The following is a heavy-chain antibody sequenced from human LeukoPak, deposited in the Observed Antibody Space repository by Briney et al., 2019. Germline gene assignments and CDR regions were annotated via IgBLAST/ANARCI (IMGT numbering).Heavy chain of an antibody. D-gene: IGHD3-10*01. J-gene: IGHJ6*02. Sequence: RPSETLSLTCAASGGSFSGYNWNWLRQSPGKGLEWIGEINHSGSTDYYPTLKSRVIISVDTSKNQFSLKLRSVTAADTVVYYCARGSRYFGSGTRSLYYYYGMDVWGQGTTVTVS. CDR1: GGSFSGYN. CDR3: ARGSRYFGSGTRSLYYYYGMDV. V-gene: IGHV4-34*01. CDR2: INHSGST.